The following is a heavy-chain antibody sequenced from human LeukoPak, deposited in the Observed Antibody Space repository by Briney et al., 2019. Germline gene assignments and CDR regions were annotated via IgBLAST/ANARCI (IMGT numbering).Heavy chain of an antibody. CDR3: AVGLRFGEYDFDY. V-gene: IGHV3-21*01. CDR2: IDSSSSYI. J-gene: IGHJ4*02. D-gene: IGHD3-10*01. Sequence: GGSLRLSCAASGFTFSSYSMNWVRQAPGKGLEWVSVIDSSSSYIWYADSVKGRFTISRDNAKNSLYLQMNSLRAEDTAVYYCAVGLRFGEYDFDYWGQGTLVTVSS. CDR1: GFTFSSYS.